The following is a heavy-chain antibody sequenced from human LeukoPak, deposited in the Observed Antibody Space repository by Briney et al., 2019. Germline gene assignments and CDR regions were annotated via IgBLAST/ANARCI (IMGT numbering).Heavy chain of an antibody. CDR2: IYSGGDT. V-gene: IGHV3-66*01. D-gene: IGHD6-19*01. CDR1: GFTVSSKY. Sequence: GGSLRLSCGASGFTVSSKYMSWVRQAPGKGLEWVAAIYSGGDTYYADSVKGRFTISRDNSKNMIYLEMSSLKAEDTAVYYCARERNLEIAVAGTIFDYWGQGTLVTVSS. CDR3: ARERNLEIAVAGTIFDY. J-gene: IGHJ4*02.